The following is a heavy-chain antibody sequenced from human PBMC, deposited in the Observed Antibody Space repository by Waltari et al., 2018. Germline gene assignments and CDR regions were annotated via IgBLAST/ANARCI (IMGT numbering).Heavy chain of an antibody. V-gene: IGHV1-69*04. J-gene: IGHJ5*02. CDR2: IIPILGIA. D-gene: IGHD2-2*01. CDR3: ARGIVVVPAAQMGGVSWFDP. Sequence: QVQLVQSGAEVKKPGSSVKVSCKASGGTFSSYAISWVRQAPGQGLEWMGGIIPILGIANYAQKFQGRVTITADESTSTAYMELSSLRSEDTAVYYCARGIVVVPAAQMGGVSWFDPWGQGTLVTVSS. CDR1: GGTFSSYA.